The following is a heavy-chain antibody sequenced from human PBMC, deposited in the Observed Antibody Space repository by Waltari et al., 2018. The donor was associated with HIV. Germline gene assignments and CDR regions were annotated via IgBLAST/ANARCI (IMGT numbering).Heavy chain of an antibody. CDR2: ISYSGST. CDR3: ARGRRWLQFHGHYYFDY. V-gene: IGHV4-59*01. CDR1: SDAIKNDY. D-gene: IGHD3-10*01. J-gene: IGHJ4*02. Sequence: QVQLQESGPGLVKPSETLSLTCNVPSDAIKNDYWNWIRQPPGKELEWIGYISYSGSTKYGPSLKGRVTMSLVSSKNQFSLKLRSVTAADTAVYFCARGRRWLQFHGHYYFDYWGQGTLVTVSS.